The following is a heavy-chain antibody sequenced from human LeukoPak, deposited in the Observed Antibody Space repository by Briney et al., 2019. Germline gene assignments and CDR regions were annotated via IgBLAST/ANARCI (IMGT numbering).Heavy chain of an antibody. CDR1: VCTFSSYA. CDR3: ATIAAAGTQYYYYGMDV. J-gene: IGHJ6*02. CDR2: IIPIFGTA. V-gene: IGHV1-69*01. D-gene: IGHD6-13*01. Sequence: SVKVSCKASVCTFSSYAISWVRQAPGQGLEWMGGIIPIFGTANYAQKFQGRVTITADESTSTAYMELSSLRSEDTAVYYCATIAAAGTQYYYYGMDVWGQGTTVTVSS.